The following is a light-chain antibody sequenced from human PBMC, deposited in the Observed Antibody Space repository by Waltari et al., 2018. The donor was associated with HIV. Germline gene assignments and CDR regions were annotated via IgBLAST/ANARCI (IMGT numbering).Light chain of an antibody. CDR2: DNT. V-gene: IGLV1-51*01. Sequence: QSVLTQPPSVSAAPGQKVTISCSGSSPNIWRNYVSWYQQLPGAAPKLLMYDNTRRPSGIPDRVSGSKSGTSATLGITGLQTGDEADYYCGTWDSSLGGWVFGGGTKLAVL. J-gene: IGLJ3*02. CDR1: SPNIWRNY. CDR3: GTWDSSLGGWV.